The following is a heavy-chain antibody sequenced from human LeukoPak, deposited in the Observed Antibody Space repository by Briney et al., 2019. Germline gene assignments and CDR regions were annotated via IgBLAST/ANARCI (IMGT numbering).Heavy chain of an antibody. CDR1: GYTFTGYY. V-gene: IGHV1-2*02. CDR3: ARGVTTPLDYYYHMDV. J-gene: IGHJ6*03. D-gene: IGHD4-17*01. Sequence: ASVKVSCKASGYTFTGYYMHWVRQAPGQGLEWMGWINPNSGGTNYAQKFQGRVTMTRDTSISTAYMELSRLRSEDTAVYYCARGVTTPLDYYYHMDVWGKGATVTVSS. CDR2: INPNSGGT.